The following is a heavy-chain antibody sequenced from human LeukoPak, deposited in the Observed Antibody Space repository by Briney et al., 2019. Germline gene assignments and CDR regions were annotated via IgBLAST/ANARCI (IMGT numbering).Heavy chain of an antibody. CDR3: ARDRAPLGIAVAGTPDWFDP. CDR1: GFTFSSYA. CDR2: ISGSGGST. D-gene: IGHD6-19*01. Sequence: GGSLRLSCAASGFTFSSYAMSWVRQAPGKGLEWVSAISGSGGSTYHADSVKGRFTISRDNSKNTLYLQMNSLRAEDTAVYYCARDRAPLGIAVAGTPDWFDPWGQGTLVTVSS. J-gene: IGHJ5*02. V-gene: IGHV3-23*01.